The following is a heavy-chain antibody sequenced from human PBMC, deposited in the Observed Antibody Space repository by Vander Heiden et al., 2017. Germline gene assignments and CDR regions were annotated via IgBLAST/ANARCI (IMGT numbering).Heavy chain of an antibody. J-gene: IGHJ4*02. CDR1: GFKFNSYS. CDR2: IGGGGNTI. Sequence: EVQLVESAGGLVQPGGSLRLSCAASGFKFNSYSMIWVRQAPGRGLEWLAYIGGGGNTIYYADSVKGRFTISRDNAENSLYLQMNSLRDEDTAVYHCARDRDWAFDYWGQGTLVTVSS. CDR3: ARDRDWAFDY. D-gene: IGHD3-9*01. V-gene: IGHV3-48*02.